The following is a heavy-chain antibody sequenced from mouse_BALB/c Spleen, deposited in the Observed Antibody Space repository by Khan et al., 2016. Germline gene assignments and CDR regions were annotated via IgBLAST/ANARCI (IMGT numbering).Heavy chain of an antibody. Sequence: EVQLQESGPGLVKPSQSLSLTCTVSGYSITSDYAWNWIRQFPGNKLEWMGYISYSGSTSYNPSLKSRISITRDTSKNQVFLQLNSVTTEDTATXFCASGGYFDVWGAGTTVTVSS. CDR3: ASGGYFDV. CDR2: ISYSGST. CDR1: GYSITSDYA. J-gene: IGHJ1*01. V-gene: IGHV3-2*02.